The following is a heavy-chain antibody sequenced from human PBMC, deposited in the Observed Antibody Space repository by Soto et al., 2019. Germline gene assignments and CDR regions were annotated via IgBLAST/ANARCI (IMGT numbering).Heavy chain of an antibody. V-gene: IGHV4-30-4*01. J-gene: IGHJ3*02. CDR2: IYYSGST. CDR3: ARAIVVVTAITAFDI. Sequence: QVQLQESGPGLVKPSQTLSLTCTVSGGSISSGDYYWSWIRQPPGKGLEWIGYIYYSGSTYYNPSLKSRVTRSVDTSKNQFSLKLSSVTAADTAVYYCARAIVVVTAITAFDIWGQGTMVTVSS. D-gene: IGHD2-21*02. CDR1: GGSISSGDYY.